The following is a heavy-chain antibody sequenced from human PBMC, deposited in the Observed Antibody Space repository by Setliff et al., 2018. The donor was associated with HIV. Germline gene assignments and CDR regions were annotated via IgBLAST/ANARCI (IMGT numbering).Heavy chain of an antibody. V-gene: IGHV3-66*01. CDR3: ARDGIAARWALDY. Sequence: GSLRLSCAASGFTVSSNYMNWVRQAPGKGLEWVSIIYSGGTTYYADSVKGRFTISRDNAKNSLYLQMNSLRAEDTAIYYCARDGIAARWALDYWGRGTLVTVSS. CDR1: GFTVSSNY. CDR2: IYSGGTT. D-gene: IGHD6-6*01. J-gene: IGHJ4*02.